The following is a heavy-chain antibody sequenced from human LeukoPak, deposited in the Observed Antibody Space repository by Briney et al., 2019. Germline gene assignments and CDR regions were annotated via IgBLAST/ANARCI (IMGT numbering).Heavy chain of an antibody. CDR2: ISAPGGNT. CDR3: ARGGYCSGGSCYPSSVTT. Sequence: GGSLRLSCAASGFTFSSYALSWVRQPPGKGLEWVSTISAPGGNTYYADSVTGRFTISRDSSKSTLYLQMNSLRAEDTAVYYCARGGYCSGGSCYPSSVTTWGQGTLVTVSS. D-gene: IGHD2-15*01. V-gene: IGHV3-23*01. CDR1: GFTFSSYA. J-gene: IGHJ5*02.